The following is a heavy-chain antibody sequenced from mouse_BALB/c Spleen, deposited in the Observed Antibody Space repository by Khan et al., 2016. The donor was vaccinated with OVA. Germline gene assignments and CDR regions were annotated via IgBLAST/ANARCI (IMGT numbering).Heavy chain of an antibody. V-gene: IGHV1-7*01. CDR2: INPSTYYT. J-gene: IGHJ4*01. CDR1: GYTFTNYW. D-gene: IGHD3-2*02. CDR3: ARRLPPYYYAIDY. Sequence: QVQLQQSGAELAKPGASVKMSCKASGYTFTNYWMHWVKQRPGQGLEWIGYINPSTYYTEYNQMFKDKATLTADKSSSTAYIQLRSLTSEDSAVDYRARRLPPYYYAIDYWGQGTSVTVSS.